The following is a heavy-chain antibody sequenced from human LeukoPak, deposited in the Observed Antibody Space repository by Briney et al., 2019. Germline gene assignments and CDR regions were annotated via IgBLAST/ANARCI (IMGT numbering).Heavy chain of an antibody. CDR1: GYTFTGYY. Sequence: ASVKVCCKASGYTFTGYYMHWVRQAPGQGLEWMGWINPNSGGTNYAQKFQGRVTMTRDTSISTAYMELSRLRSDDTAVYYCARGPYSIGYCSSTSCFYGMDVWGQGTTVTVSS. J-gene: IGHJ6*02. V-gene: IGHV1-2*02. CDR3: ARGPYSIGYCSSTSCFYGMDV. CDR2: INPNSGGT. D-gene: IGHD2-2*01.